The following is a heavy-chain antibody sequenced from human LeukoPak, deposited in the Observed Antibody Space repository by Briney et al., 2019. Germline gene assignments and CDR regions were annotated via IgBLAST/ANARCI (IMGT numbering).Heavy chain of an antibody. V-gene: IGHV3-23*01. CDR1: GFTFSTYA. D-gene: IGHD3-22*01. CDR2: ISGTGGSA. CDR3: AKDRGRYYDSSGFYWGYYFDS. J-gene: IGHJ4*02. Sequence: GGSLRLSCAASGFTFSTYAVNWVRQAPGKGLEWVSTISGTGGSAYYADSVKGRFTISRDNSKNTLYLQMSSLRAEDTAVYYCAKDRGRYYDSSGFYWGYYFDSWGQGILVTVST.